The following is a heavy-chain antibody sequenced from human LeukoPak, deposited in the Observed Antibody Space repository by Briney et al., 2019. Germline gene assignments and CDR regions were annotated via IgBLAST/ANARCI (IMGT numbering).Heavy chain of an antibody. CDR3: AKEDNYGMDV. CDR1: GFTFDDYA. CDR2: ISWNSGSI. Sequence: GRSLRLSCAASGFTFDDYAMHWVRQAPGKGLEWVSGISWNSGSIGYADSVKGRFTISRDNAKNSLYLQMNSLRAEDTALYYCAKEDNYGMDVWGQGTTVTISS. V-gene: IGHV3-9*01. D-gene: IGHD5-24*01. J-gene: IGHJ6*02.